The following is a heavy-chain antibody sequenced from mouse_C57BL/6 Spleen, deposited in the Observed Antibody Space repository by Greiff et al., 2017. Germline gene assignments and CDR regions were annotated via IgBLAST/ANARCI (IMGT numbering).Heavy chain of an antibody. Sequence: VQLQQPGAELVKPGASVKLSCKASGYTFTSYWMHWVKQRPGRGLEWIGRIDPNSGGTKYNEKFKSKATLTVDKPSSTAYMQLSSLTSEDSAVYYCAKGVYYDYDGGYYYAMDDWGQGTSVTGSS. CDR3: AKGVYYDYDGGYYYAMDD. V-gene: IGHV1-72*01. D-gene: IGHD2-4*01. CDR1: GYTFTSYW. J-gene: IGHJ4*01. CDR2: IDPNSGGT.